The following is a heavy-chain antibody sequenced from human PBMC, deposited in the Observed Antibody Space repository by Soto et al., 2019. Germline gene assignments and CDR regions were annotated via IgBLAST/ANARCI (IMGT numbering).Heavy chain of an antibody. J-gene: IGHJ4*02. D-gene: IGHD3-10*01. CDR3: ARVQNYYGSGSSFAGYYFDF. CDR2: IYYSSST. V-gene: IGHV4-61*01. Sequence: SETLSLTCTVSGDSVSSGTYYWSWIRQPPGKGLEWIGYIYYSSSTTYNPSLKSRVTISVDTSKIQFSLKLSSVTAADTAVYYCARVQNYYGSGSSFAGYYFDFWGQGTLVT. CDR1: GDSVSSGTYY.